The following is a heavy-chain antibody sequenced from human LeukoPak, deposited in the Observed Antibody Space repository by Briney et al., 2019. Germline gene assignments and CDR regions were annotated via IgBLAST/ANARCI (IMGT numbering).Heavy chain of an antibody. V-gene: IGHV3-30*18. CDR2: ISYDGSNK. CDR3: ANDVRYSGYDYPDY. D-gene: IGHD5-12*01. CDR1: GFTFSSYG. J-gene: IGHJ4*02. Sequence: PGGSLRLSCAASGFTFSSYGMHWVRQAPGKGLEWVAVISYDGSNKYYADSVKGRFTISRDNSKNTLYLQMNSLRAEDTAVYYCANDVRYSGYDYPDYWGQGTLVTVSS.